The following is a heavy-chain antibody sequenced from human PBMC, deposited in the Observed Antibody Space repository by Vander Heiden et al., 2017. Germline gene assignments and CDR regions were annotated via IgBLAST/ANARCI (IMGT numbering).Heavy chain of an antibody. D-gene: IGHD3-10*01. J-gene: IGHJ5*02. CDR3: ARGTTMVRGVNWLDP. V-gene: IGHV3-48*02. CDR2: ISGSGSPI. CDR1: GSTSRSYS. Sequence: QLAESGAGLALSGGSLRHSCATSGSTSRSYSMNWVRQTPRKGLEWLSYISGSGSPIYYADSVKGRFTNSRDNAKNSLYLQTDSLRDEDTAVYYCARGTTMVRGVNWLDPWGQGTLVTVSS.